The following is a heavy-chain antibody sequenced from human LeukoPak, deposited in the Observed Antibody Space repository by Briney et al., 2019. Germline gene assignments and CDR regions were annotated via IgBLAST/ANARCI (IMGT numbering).Heavy chain of an antibody. CDR3: ARDKRNIVVVPAAIRSPRYYGMDV. V-gene: IGHV1-18*01. D-gene: IGHD2-2*01. J-gene: IGHJ6*02. Sequence: ASVKVSCKASGYTFTSYGISWVRQAPGQGLEWMGWISAYNGNTNYAQKLQGRVTMTTDTSTSTAYMELSSLRSEDTAVYYCARDKRNIVVVPAAIRSPRYYGMDVWGQGTTVTVSS. CDR1: GYTFTSYG. CDR2: ISAYNGNT.